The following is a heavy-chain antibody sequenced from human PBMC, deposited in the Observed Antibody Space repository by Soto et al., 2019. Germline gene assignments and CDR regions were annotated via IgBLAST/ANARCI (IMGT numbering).Heavy chain of an antibody. V-gene: IGHV4-31*03. J-gene: IGHJ4*02. CDR3: ARVARTIFGDDHSFDY. CDR2: IYYSGST. CDR1: GGSISSGGYY. D-gene: IGHD3-3*01. Sequence: QVQLQESGPGLVKPSQTLSLTCTVSGGSISSGGYYWSWIRQHPGKGLEWIGYIYYSGSTYYNPSLKSRVTMSVDTSKNQFSLKLSSVAAADTAVYYCARVARTIFGDDHSFDYWGQGTLVTVSS.